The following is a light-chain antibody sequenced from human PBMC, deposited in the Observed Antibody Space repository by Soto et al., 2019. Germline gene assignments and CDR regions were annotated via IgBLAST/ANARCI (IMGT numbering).Light chain of an antibody. Sequence: EIGVTKAPGTLSLSPGERTTLSCRASQSITSRYLAWYQQKPGQAPRLLIYGVSGRATGIPDRFSGSGSGTDFTLTISRLEPEDFAVYYCHQYGYSPPWTFGHGTKV. V-gene: IGKV3-20*01. CDR1: QSITSRY. CDR3: HQYGYSPPWT. CDR2: GVS. J-gene: IGKJ1*01.